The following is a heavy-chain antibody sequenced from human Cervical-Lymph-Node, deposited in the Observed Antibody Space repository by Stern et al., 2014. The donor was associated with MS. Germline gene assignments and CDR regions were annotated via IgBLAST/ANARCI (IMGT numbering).Heavy chain of an antibody. J-gene: IGHJ6*02. CDR1: GFTFSTYS. V-gene: IGHV3-21*01. CDR3: VRGEGQQTSNFYGMDV. Sequence: EDQLVESGGGLVKPGGSLRLSCAASGFTFSTYSMNWVRQAPGQGLEWGSSISTTSAYIYYGDAVKGRFTISRDNANNLVHLHMNSLRAEDTAVYYCVRGEGQQTSNFYGMDVWGQGTTVTVSS. CDR2: ISTTSAYI.